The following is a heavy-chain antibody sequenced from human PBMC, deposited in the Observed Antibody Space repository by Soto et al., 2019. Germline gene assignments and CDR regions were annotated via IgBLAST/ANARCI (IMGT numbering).Heavy chain of an antibody. CDR2: ISSSSSYI. J-gene: IGHJ4*02. D-gene: IGHD3-3*01. CDR3: ARGGRVRFLAWLFQFFDY. CDR1: GFTFSSYS. Sequence: EVQLVESGGGLVKPGGSLRLSCAASGFTFSSYSMNWVRQAPGKGLEWVSSISSSSSYIYYADSVKGRFTISRDNAKNSLYLQMNSLRAEDTAVYYCARGGRVRFLAWLFQFFDYWGQGTLVTVSS. V-gene: IGHV3-21*01.